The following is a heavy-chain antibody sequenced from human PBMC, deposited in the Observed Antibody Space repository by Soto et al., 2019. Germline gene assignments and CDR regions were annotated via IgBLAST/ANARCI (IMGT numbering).Heavy chain of an antibody. CDR3: ARGKYNWNSNWFDP. D-gene: IGHD1-20*01. Sequence: SSETLSLTCSVSGDSIITYYWAWIRQPPGKGLEWIGYIYYDGKTNYNPSLESRVTISVDTSKNQFSLNLASLTAADTAVYYCARGKYNWNSNWFDPWGQGILVTVSS. J-gene: IGHJ5*02. CDR2: IYYDGKT. CDR1: GDSIITYY. V-gene: IGHV4-59*01.